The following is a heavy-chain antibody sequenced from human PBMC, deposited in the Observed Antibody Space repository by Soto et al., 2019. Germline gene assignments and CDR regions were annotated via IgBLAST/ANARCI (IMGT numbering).Heavy chain of an antibody. CDR1: GFTFNIYA. V-gene: IGHV3-30-3*01. Sequence: GGSLRLSCAASGFTFNIYALHWVRQTPGKGLEWVAVISFDGTKKYYSDSVKGRFTISRDNLKNTLYLQMNNLRVEDAALYFCAREDDYGYRYINYGLDVWGQGTTVTVSS. CDR2: ISFDGTKK. D-gene: IGHD4-17*01. CDR3: AREDDYGYRYINYGLDV. J-gene: IGHJ6*02.